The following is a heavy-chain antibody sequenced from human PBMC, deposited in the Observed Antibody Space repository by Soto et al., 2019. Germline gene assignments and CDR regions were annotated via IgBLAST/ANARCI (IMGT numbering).Heavy chain of an antibody. J-gene: IGHJ6*02. D-gene: IGHD5-18*01. Sequence: QVQLVQSGAEVKKPGSSVKVSCKASGGTFSSYAISWVRQAPGQGLEWMGGIIPSFGTADYAQKFQGRVTITAQESTSTAYMEMSSLRSEDTAVYYCASRPLSGYSYGHEYYYGMDVWGQGTTVTVSS. CDR3: ASRPLSGYSYGHEYYYGMDV. CDR1: GGTFSSYA. V-gene: IGHV1-69*12. CDR2: IIPSFGTA.